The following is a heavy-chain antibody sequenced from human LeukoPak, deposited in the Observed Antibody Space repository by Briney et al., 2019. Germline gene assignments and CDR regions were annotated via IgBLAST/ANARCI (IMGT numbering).Heavy chain of an antibody. CDR1: GYTFTGYY. Sequence: ASVKVSCKASGYTFTGYYMHWVRQAPGQGLEWMGWINPNSGGTNYAQKFQGRVTMTRDTSISTAYMELSRLRSDDTAVYYCASTEEKYCSGGSCLSTIYYYYYMDVWGKGTTVTVSS. V-gene: IGHV1-2*02. CDR2: INPNSGGT. J-gene: IGHJ6*03. CDR3: ASTEEKYCSGGSCLSTIYYYYYMDV. D-gene: IGHD2-15*01.